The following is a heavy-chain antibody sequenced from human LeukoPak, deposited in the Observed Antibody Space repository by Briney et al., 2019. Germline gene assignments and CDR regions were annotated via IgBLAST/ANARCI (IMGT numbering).Heavy chain of an antibody. D-gene: IGHD3-3*01. CDR2: LNSGGSSS. CDR3: ARKPLFTIFGVLTAAVYFYYMDA. CDR1: GFTFSNYW. J-gene: IGHJ6*03. Sequence: PGGSLRLSCAASGFTFSNYWMLWVRQAPGKGLVWFSHLNSGGSSSSYADSVRGRFTISRDNATNTLYLQMNSPSAEDMSVYYCARKPLFTIFGVLTAAVYFYYMDAWGKGTTVTASS. V-gene: IGHV3-74*01.